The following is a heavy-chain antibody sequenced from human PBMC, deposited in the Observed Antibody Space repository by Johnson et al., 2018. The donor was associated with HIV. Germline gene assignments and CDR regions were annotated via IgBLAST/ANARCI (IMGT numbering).Heavy chain of an antibody. CDR3: ASGNITMIVGTSYAFDI. CDR1: GFTFSSYG. V-gene: IGHV3-30*02. CDR2: IRFDGSNK. Sequence: QVQLVESGGGVVQPGRSLRLSCAASGFTFSSYGMHWVRQAPGKGLEWVAFIRFDGSNKYFADSVKGRFTISRDNSKNTLYLQMGSLRAEDMAVYYCASGNITMIVGTSYAFDIWGQGTMVTVSS. J-gene: IGHJ3*02. D-gene: IGHD3-22*01.